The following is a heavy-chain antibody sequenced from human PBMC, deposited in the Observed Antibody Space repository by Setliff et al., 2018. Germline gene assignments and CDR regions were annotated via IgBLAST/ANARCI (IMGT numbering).Heavy chain of an antibody. CDR3: ARDWFCSGGDCSDVFDF. J-gene: IGHJ3*01. CDR2: ISTDDGDT. Sequence: GASVKVSCKASGYTFTTHGISWVRQAPGQGLEWMGWISTDDGDTNFAQKFQGRVTLTTDTPTGTAYMELRSLTFDDTAVYYCARDWFCSGGDCSDVFDFWGQGTMVTVSS. D-gene: IGHD2-21*02. CDR1: GYTFTTHG. V-gene: IGHV1-18*01.